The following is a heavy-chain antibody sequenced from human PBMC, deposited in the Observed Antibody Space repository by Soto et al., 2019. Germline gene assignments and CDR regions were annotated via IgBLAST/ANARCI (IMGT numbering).Heavy chain of an antibody. J-gene: IGHJ3*02. V-gene: IGHV4-34*01. Sequence: QLQQWGAGLLKPSETLSLTCVVSGGSFSTYYYSWIRQSPGKGLEWIGEINHSGNNNYSPSLKSRVTMSLDTSKNQFSLKLTSVTAADTAVYYCARGGSNDWQVALDIWGQGTMVTVSS. D-gene: IGHD3-9*01. CDR2: INHSGNN. CDR1: GGSFSTYY. CDR3: ARGGSNDWQVALDI.